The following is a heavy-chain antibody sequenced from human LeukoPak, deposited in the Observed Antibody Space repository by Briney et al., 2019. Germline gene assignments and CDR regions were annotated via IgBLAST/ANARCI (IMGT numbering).Heavy chain of an antibody. CDR1: GFTFSSYS. Sequence: GGSLRLSCAVSGFTFSSYSMKWVRQAPGKGLEWVSSISSSSSYIYYADSLKGRFTISRDNAKNSLYLQMNSLRAEDTAVYYCAREAYDSDGLTYYRGEGFDSWGQGTLVTVSS. V-gene: IGHV3-21*01. D-gene: IGHD3-16*01. CDR3: AREAYDSDGLTYYRGEGFDS. J-gene: IGHJ4*02. CDR2: ISSSSSYI.